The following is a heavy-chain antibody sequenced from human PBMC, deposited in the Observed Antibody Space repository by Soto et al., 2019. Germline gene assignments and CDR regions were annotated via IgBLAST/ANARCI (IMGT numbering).Heavy chain of an antibody. CDR1: GFNFSSYA. V-gene: IGHV3-23*01. J-gene: IGHJ4*02. D-gene: IGHD6-13*01. CDR3: AKSYSSNWYDYFDY. Sequence: GSLRLSYAASGFNFSSYAMHWVRQAPGKGLEWVSAISGSGGSTYYADSVKGRFTISRDNSKNTLYLQMNSLRAEDTALYYCAKSYSSNWYDYFDYWGQGTLVTVSS. CDR2: ISGSGGST.